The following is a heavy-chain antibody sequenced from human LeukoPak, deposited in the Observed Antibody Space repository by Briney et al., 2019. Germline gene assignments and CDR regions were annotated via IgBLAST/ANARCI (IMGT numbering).Heavy chain of an antibody. V-gene: IGHV4-30-2*01. J-gene: IGHJ5*02. D-gene: IGHD3-10*01. CDR3: ARSLNYYGSGSNWFDP. CDR1: GGSIGSGGYS. CDR2: IYHSGST. Sequence: ASETLSLTCAVSGGSIGSGGYSWSWIRQPPGKGLEWFGYIYHSGSTYYNPSLKSRVTISVDRSKNQFSLKLSSVTAADTAVYYCARSLNYYGSGSNWFDPWGQGTLVTVSS.